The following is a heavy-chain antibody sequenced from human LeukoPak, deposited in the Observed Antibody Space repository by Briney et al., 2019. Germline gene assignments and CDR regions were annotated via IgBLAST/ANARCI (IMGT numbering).Heavy chain of an antibody. J-gene: IGHJ4*02. CDR2: IYYSGST. V-gene: IGHV4-59*08. Sequence: KSSETLSLTCTVSGGSISSYYWSWIRQPPGKGLEWIGYIYYSGSTNYNPSLMSRVTISVDTSKNQFSLKLSSVTAADTAVYYCARHFPSGYSYGTHLFDYWGQGTLVTVSS. CDR1: GGSISSYY. CDR3: ARHFPSGYSYGTHLFDY. D-gene: IGHD5-18*01.